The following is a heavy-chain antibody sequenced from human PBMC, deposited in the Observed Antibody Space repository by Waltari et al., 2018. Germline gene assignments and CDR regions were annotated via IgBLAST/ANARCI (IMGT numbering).Heavy chain of an antibody. CDR2: LNAGNGNT. V-gene: IGHV1-3*01. Sequence: QVQLVQSGAEVKKPGASVKVSCKASGYTFTSYAMHWGRQAPGQRLAWMGWLNAGNGNTKYSQKFQGRVTITRDTSASTAYMELSSLRSEDTAVYYCARDHSSGYLDYWGQGTLVTVSS. D-gene: IGHD3-22*01. CDR1: GYTFTSYA. CDR3: ARDHSSGYLDY. J-gene: IGHJ4*02.